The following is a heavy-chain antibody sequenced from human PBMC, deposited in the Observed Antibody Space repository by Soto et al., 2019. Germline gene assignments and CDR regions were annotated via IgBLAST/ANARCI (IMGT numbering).Heavy chain of an antibody. D-gene: IGHD3-3*01. CDR3: ARDPHRRSYDFWSGYYIPYYYGMDV. CDR2: INPNSGGT. Sequence: ASVKVSCKASGYTFTGYYMHWVRQAPGQGLEWMGWINPNSGGTNYAQKFQGWVTMTRDTSIRTAYMELRRLRSDDTAVYYCARDPHRRSYDFWSGYYIPYYYGMDVWGHGTTVTVSS. V-gene: IGHV1-2*04. J-gene: IGHJ6*02. CDR1: GYTFTGYY.